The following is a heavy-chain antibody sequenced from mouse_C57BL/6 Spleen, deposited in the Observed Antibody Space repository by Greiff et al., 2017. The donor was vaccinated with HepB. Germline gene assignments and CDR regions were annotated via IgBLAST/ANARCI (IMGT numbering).Heavy chain of an antibody. J-gene: IGHJ4*01. D-gene: IGHD2-10*01. V-gene: IGHV5-17*01. Sequence: EVKLVESGGGLVKPGGSLKLSCAASGFTFSDYGMHWVRQAPEKGLEWVAYISSGSSTIYYADTVKGRFTISRDNAKNTLFLQMISLRSADTAMYYCARTLLCYYAMDYWGKGTSVTVSS. CDR1: GFTFSDYG. CDR3: ARTLLCYYAMDY. CDR2: ISSGSSTI.